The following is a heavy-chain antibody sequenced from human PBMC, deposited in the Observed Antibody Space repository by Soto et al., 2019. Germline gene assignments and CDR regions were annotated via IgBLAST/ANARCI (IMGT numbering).Heavy chain of an antibody. CDR3: ARGHVGATHLFDY. V-gene: IGHV3-74*01. Sequence: EVQLVESGGGLVQPGGSLSLSCAASGFTFSSYWMHWVRQAPGKGLVWVSRINSDGSSTSDADSVKGRFTISRDNAKNTLYLQMNSLRAEDTAVYYCARGHVGATHLFDYWGQGTLVTVSS. D-gene: IGHD1-26*01. CDR1: GFTFSSYW. J-gene: IGHJ4*02. CDR2: INSDGSST.